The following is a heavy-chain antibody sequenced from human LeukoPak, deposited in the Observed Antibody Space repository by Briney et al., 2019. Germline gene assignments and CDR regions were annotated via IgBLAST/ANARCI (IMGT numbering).Heavy chain of an antibody. Sequence: NSGGTNYAQKFQGRVTMTRDTSISTAYMELSRLRSDDTAVYYCARGDDTYCGGDCYSAFDIWGQGTMVTVSS. V-gene: IGHV1-2*02. CDR2: NSGGT. D-gene: IGHD2-21*01. J-gene: IGHJ3*02. CDR3: ARGDDTYCGGDCYSAFDI.